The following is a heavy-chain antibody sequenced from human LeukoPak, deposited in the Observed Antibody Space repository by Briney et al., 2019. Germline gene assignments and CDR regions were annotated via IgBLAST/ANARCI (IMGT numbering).Heavy chain of an antibody. V-gene: IGHV3-30*03. D-gene: IGHD3-16*01. CDR1: GFTFSSYG. J-gene: IGHJ4*02. Sequence: GGSLRLSRAASGFTFSSYGMHWVRQAPGKGLEWVAVISYDGSNKYYADSVKGRFTISRDNSKNTLYLQMNSLRAEGTAVYSCARGGRTPFDYWGQGTLITVSS. CDR3: ARGGRTPFDY. CDR2: ISYDGSNK.